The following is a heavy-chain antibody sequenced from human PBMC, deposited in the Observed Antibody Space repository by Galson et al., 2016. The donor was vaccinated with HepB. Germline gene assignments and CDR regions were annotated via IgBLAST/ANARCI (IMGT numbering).Heavy chain of an antibody. J-gene: IGHJ4*02. CDR2: IYYSGST. CDR1: GDSITSNSFS. D-gene: IGHD6-13*01. Sequence: SETLSLTCTVTGDSITSNSFSWGWIRQSPGKGLEWIGYIYYSGSTNYNPSLKSRVTMSVDTSKNQFSLNLRSVTAVDTAVYYCARGHSTWRVGIDYWGQGTLVTVSS. V-gene: IGHV4-61*05. CDR3: ARGHSTWRVGIDY.